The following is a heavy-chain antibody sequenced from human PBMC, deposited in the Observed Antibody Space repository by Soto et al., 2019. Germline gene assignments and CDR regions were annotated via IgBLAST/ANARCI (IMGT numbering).Heavy chain of an antibody. J-gene: IGHJ4*02. Sequence: QITLNESGPTVVRPTETLTLTCRFSGFSLTTSGVGVGWIRQSPGKAPEWLALIYWDDDKRYSASLKSRLTITKDTSKNXXXXXXXDXXPXXXATYYCAHRVLRTVFGLVTTTAIYFDFWGQGTPVAVSS. CDR1: GFSLTTSGVG. D-gene: IGHD3-3*01. CDR2: IYWDDDK. V-gene: IGHV2-5*02. CDR3: AHRVLRTVFGLVTTTAIYFDF.